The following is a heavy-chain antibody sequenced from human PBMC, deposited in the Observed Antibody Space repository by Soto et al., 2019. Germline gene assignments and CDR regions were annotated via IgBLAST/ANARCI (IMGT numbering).Heavy chain of an antibody. CDR2: VSIGGST. J-gene: IGHJ4*02. Sequence: VGSLRLSCAASGFTLSSYAMGWVRQGPGKGLEWVAVVSIGGSTHYADSVRGRFPISRDNSKNTLSLQMNSLTAEDTAVYFCAKRRGAGGHFDYWGQGALVTVSS. V-gene: IGHV3-23*01. CDR3: AKRRGAGGHFDY. CDR1: GFTLSSYA. D-gene: IGHD2-15*01.